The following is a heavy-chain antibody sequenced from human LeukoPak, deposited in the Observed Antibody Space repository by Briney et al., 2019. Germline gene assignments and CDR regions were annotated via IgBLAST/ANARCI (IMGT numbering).Heavy chain of an antibody. J-gene: IGHJ5*02. CDR1: GFTFDDYG. V-gene: IGHV3-20*04. D-gene: IGHD3-9*01. CDR2: INWNGGST. Sequence: PGGSLRLSCAASGFTFDDYGMSWVRQAPGKGLEWVSGINWNGGSTGYADSVKGRFTISRDNAKNSLYLQMNSLRAEDTALYYCAREAPRYFDWFPKPLDPWGQGTLVTVSS. CDR3: AREAPRYFDWFPKPLDP.